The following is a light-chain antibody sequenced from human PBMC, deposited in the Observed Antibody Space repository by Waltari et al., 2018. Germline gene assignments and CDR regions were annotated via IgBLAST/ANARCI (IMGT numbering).Light chain of an antibody. Sequence: QSALTQPASVSGSPGQSIPVSCTVTSSDVGSYHLVSWYQHHPPKAPKLMIYEVSKRPSGVSNRFSGSKSGNTASLTISGLQPEDEADYYCCSYAGANTYVFGSGTKVTVL. CDR3: CSYAGANTYV. CDR1: SSDVGSYHL. V-gene: IGLV2-23*02. CDR2: EVS. J-gene: IGLJ1*01.